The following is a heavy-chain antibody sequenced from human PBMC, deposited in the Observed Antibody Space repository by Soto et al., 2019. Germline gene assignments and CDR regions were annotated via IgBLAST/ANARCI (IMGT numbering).Heavy chain of an antibody. Sequence: EVQLVESGGGVVRPGGSLRLSCAASGFTFDDYGMSWVRQAPGKGLEWVSGINWNGGSTGYADSVKGRFTISRDNAKNSLYLEMNSLRAEDTALYHCARDAKEQQLVRDWFDPWGQGTLVTVSS. CDR2: INWNGGST. CDR3: ARDAKEQQLVRDWFDP. CDR1: GFTFDDYG. V-gene: IGHV3-20*01. D-gene: IGHD6-13*01. J-gene: IGHJ5*02.